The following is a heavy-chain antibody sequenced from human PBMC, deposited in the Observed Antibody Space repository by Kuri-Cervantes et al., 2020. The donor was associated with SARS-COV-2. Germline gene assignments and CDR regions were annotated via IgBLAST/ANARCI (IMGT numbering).Heavy chain of an antibody. D-gene: IGHD5-18*01. CDR2: IIPIFGIA. J-gene: IGHJ4*02. V-gene: IGHV1-69*10. CDR1: GGTFSSYA. Sequence: SVKVSCKASGGTFSSYAISWVRQAPGQGLEWMGGIIPIFGIANYAQKFQGRVTITADKSTSTAYMELRSLRSDDTAVYYCARGYSYGPYYFDYWGQGTRVNGAS. CDR3: ARGYSYGPYYFDY.